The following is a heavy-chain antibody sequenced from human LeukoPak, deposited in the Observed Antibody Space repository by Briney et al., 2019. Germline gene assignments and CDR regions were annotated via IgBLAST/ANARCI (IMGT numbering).Heavy chain of an antibody. J-gene: IGHJ6*03. V-gene: IGHV4-34*01. CDR1: GGSFSGYY. Sequence: PSETLSLTCAVYGGSFSGYYWSWIRQPPGKGLEWIGEINHSGSTNYNPSLKSRVTISVDTSKNQFSLKLRSVTAEDTAVYYCARVGPYSSSWYDRRTGGFYYYYMDVWGKGTTVTVSS. CDR3: ARVGPYSSSWYDRRTGGFYYYYMDV. CDR2: INHSGST. D-gene: IGHD6-13*01.